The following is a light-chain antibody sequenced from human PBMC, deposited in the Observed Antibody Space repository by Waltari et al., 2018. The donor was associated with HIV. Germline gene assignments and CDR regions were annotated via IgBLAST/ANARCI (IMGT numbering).Light chain of an antibody. CDR2: DVS. CDR3: CSYAGSYNVV. Sequence: QSALTHPRAESGSPGQTVTIACTGTRSAVGRQTYVSWYQQHPGKAPILMIYDVSKRPSGVPDRFSGSKSGNTASLTISGLQAEDEADYYCCSYAGSYNVVFGGGTKLTVL. V-gene: IGLV2-11*01. J-gene: IGLJ2*01. CDR1: RSAVGRQTY.